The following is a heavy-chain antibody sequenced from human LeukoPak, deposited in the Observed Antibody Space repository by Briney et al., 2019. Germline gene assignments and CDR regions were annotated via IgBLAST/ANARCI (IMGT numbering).Heavy chain of an antibody. V-gene: IGHV3-73*01. CDR3: TRVLLTRTIVGATPFDY. CDR1: GFTFSGSV. D-gene: IGHD1-26*01. J-gene: IGHJ4*02. CDR2: IRSKANSYAT. Sequence: GGSLRLSCAASGFTFSGSVMHWVRQASGKGLEWVGRIRSKANSYATAYAASVKGRFTISRNDSKNTAYLQMNSLKTEDTAVYYCTRVLLTRTIVGATPFDYWGQGTLVTVSS.